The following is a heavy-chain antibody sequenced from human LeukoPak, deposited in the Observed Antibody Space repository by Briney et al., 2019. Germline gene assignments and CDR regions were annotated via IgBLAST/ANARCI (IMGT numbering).Heavy chain of an antibody. CDR2: IKQDGSEK. D-gene: IGHD5-12*01. Sequence: GGSLRLSCAASGFTFISYLMNWFRQAPGKGLEWVASIKQDGSEKLYGDSVRGRFTVSRDNARNSLYLHMNTLRAEDTALYYCARTGEDYADKAGYGGFDPWGQGTLVTVSS. J-gene: IGHJ5*02. CDR1: GFTFISYL. CDR3: ARTGEDYADKAGYGGFDP. V-gene: IGHV3-7*01.